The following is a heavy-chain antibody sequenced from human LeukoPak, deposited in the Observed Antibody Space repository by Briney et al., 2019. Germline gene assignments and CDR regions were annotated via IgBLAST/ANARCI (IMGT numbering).Heavy chain of an antibody. Sequence: SETLSLTCTVSGGSISSGGYYWSWIRQHPGKGLEWIGYIYYSGSTYYNPSLKSRVTISVDTSKNQFSLKLSSVTAADTAVYYCARGSNWGPYFDYWGQGTLVTVSS. CDR2: IYYSGST. CDR3: ARGSNWGPYFDY. CDR1: GGSISSGGYY. D-gene: IGHD7-27*01. J-gene: IGHJ4*02. V-gene: IGHV4-31*03.